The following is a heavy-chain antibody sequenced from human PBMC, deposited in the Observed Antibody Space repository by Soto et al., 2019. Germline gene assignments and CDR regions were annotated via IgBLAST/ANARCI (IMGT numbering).Heavy chain of an antibody. CDR2: ISNSGRT. CDR1: GGSVRRGNYY. D-gene: IGHD3-10*01. V-gene: IGHV4-31*03. CDR3: ARADYATGSYYPDY. Sequence: QVQLQESGPGLVKPSQTLSLTCTVSGGSVRRGNYYWGWIRQFPGKGLEWIGYISNSGRTHYNPSLMSRITILVDTSKNQFFLALMSVTAADTALYYCARADYATGSYYPDYWGQGTLVTVSS. J-gene: IGHJ4*02.